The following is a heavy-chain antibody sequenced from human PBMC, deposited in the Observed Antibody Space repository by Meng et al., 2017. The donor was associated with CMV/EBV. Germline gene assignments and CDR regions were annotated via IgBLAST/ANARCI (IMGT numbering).Heavy chain of an antibody. D-gene: IGHD2-2*01. V-gene: IGHV3-23*01. Sequence: GGSLRLSCAASGFAVSGNYMSWVRQAPGKGLQWVSAISGSGGSTYYADSVKGRFTISRDNSKNTLYLQMNSLRAEDTAVYYCAKPIVVVPAAIESGFDYWGQGTLVTVSS. CDR2: ISGSGGST. J-gene: IGHJ4*02. CDR1: GFAVSGNY. CDR3: AKPIVVVPAAIESGFDY.